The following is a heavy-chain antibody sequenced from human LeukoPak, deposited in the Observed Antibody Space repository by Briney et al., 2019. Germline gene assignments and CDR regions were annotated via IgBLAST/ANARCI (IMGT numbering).Heavy chain of an antibody. Sequence: SETLSLTCTVSGGSISSGGYYWSWIRQHPGKGLEWIGNIYYSGSTYYNPSLKSRVTISVDTSKNQFSLKLSSVTAADTAVYSCARGVSPNMYYFDYWGQGALVTVSS. CDR3: ARGVSPNMYYFDY. D-gene: IGHD6-6*01. CDR2: IYYSGST. V-gene: IGHV4-31*03. J-gene: IGHJ4*02. CDR1: GGSISSGGYY.